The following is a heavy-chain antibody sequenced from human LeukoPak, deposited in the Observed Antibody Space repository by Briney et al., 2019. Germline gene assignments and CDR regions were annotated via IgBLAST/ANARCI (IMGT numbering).Heavy chain of an antibody. V-gene: IGHV5-10-1*01. J-gene: IGHJ4*02. CDR3: ARHPGSGSNLGAVDY. CDR1: GYSFNNYW. D-gene: IGHD1-26*01. Sequence: GESLKISCKGSGYSFNNYWITWVRQMPGKGLEWMVRIDPSDSYTNYKPSFQGHVTISADRSISTAFLQWGSLKASDTAMYYCARHPGSGSNLGAVDYWGQGTLVTVSS. CDR2: IDPSDSYT.